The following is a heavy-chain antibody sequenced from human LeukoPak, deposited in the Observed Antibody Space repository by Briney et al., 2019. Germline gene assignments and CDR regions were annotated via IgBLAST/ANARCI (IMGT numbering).Heavy chain of an antibody. CDR1: GFTFSSYG. V-gene: IGHV3-33*06. CDR2: IWYDGSNK. D-gene: IGHD3-22*01. Sequence: GGSLRLSXAASGFTFSSYGMHWVCQAPGKGLEWVAVIWYDGSNKYYADSVKGRFTISRDNSKNTLYLQMNSLRAEDTAVYYCAKDRANYDSTSPVDYFDYWGQGTLVTVSS. CDR3: AKDRANYDSTSPVDYFDY. J-gene: IGHJ4*02.